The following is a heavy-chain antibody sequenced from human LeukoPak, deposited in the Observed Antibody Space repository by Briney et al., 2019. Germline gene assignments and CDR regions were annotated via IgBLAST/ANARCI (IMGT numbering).Heavy chain of an antibody. Sequence: PSETLSLTCAVSGGSISSSNWWSWVRQPPGKGLEWIGEIYHSGSTNYNPSLKSRVTISVDKSKNQFSLKLSSVTAADTAVYYCARVPPRSSGWYFFDYWGQGTLVTVSS. CDR2: IYHSGST. V-gene: IGHV4-4*02. D-gene: IGHD6-19*01. CDR1: GGSISSSNW. CDR3: ARVPPRSSGWYFFDY. J-gene: IGHJ4*02.